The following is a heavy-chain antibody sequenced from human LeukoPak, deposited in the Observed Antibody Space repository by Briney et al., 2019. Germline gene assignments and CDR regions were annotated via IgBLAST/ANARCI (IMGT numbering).Heavy chain of an antibody. Sequence: GGSLRLSCAASGFTISSYAMHWVRQAPGKGLEWVAVISYDGSNKYYADSVKGRFTISRDNSKNTLYLQMNSLRAEDTAVYYCARGRGFLAGYWGQGTLVTVSS. V-gene: IGHV3-30-3*01. J-gene: IGHJ4*02. CDR1: GFTISSYA. D-gene: IGHD6-19*01. CDR2: ISYDGSNK. CDR3: ARGRGFLAGY.